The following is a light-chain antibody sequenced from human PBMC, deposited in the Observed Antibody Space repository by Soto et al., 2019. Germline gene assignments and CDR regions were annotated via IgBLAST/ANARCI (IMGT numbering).Light chain of an antibody. CDR2: SND. CDR3: AAWDDSLNGWV. CDR1: SSNIGSNT. Sequence: QSVLTQAPSASGTPGQRVTISCSGSSSNIGSNTVSWYQQVPGTAPKLLIYSNDQPPSGVPDRFSGSKSGTSASLAIGGLQSEDEADYYCAAWDDSLNGWVFGGGTKVTVL. J-gene: IGLJ3*02. V-gene: IGLV1-44*01.